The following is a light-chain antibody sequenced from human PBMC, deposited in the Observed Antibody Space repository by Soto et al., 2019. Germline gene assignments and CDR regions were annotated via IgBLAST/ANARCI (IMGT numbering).Light chain of an antibody. CDR1: SSDVGAYNY. J-gene: IGLJ2*01. CDR3: CSYAGSYTVL. Sequence: QSALTQPRSVSGSPGQSVNISCSGTSSDVGAYNYVSWYQQHPGKAPKLMISDVSKRPSGVPDRFSGSKSGNTASLTISGLQAEDEADYYCCSYAGSYTVLFGGGTKLTVL. V-gene: IGLV2-11*01. CDR2: DVS.